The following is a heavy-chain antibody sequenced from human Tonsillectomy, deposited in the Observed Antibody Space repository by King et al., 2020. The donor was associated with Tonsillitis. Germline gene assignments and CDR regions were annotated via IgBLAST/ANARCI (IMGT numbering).Heavy chain of an antibody. Sequence: VQLVESGGGLVQPGGSLRLSCAASGFTFSSYWMHWVRQAPGKGLVWVSRINSDGSSTSYADSVKGRFTISRDNAKNTLYLQMNSLRAEDTAVYYCARGFYDSSGDHYAADDYLGQGTLVTVSS. CDR2: INSDGSST. V-gene: IGHV3-74*01. CDR3: ARGFYDSSGDHYAADDY. D-gene: IGHD3-22*01. J-gene: IGHJ4*02. CDR1: GFTFSSYW.